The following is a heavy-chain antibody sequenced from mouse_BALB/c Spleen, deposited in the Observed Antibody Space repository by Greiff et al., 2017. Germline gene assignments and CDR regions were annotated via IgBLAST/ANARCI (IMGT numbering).Heavy chain of an antibody. CDR1: GFNIKDYY. CDR2: IDPENGNT. Sequence: EVKLMESGAELVRPGALVKLSCKASGFNIKDYYMHWVKQRPEQGLEWIGWIDPENGNTIYDPKFQGKASITADKSSSTAYMQLSSLTSEDSAVYYCARDSSGYNYAMDYWGQGTSVTVSS. CDR3: ARDSSGYNYAMDY. V-gene: IGHV14-1*02. D-gene: IGHD3-2*01. J-gene: IGHJ4*01.